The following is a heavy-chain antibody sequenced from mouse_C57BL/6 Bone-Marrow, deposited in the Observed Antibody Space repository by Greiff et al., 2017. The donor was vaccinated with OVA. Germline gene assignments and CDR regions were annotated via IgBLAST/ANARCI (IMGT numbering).Heavy chain of an antibody. V-gene: IGHV1-19*01. J-gene: IGHJ3*01. CDR3: ASHYYGSAFAY. CDR1: GYTFTDYY. Sequence: EVQLQQSGPVLVKPGASVKMSCKASGYTFTDYYMNWVKQSHGKSLEWIGVINPYNGGTSYNQKFKGKATLTVDKSSSTAYMELNSLTSEDSAVYYCASHYYGSAFAYWGQGTLLTVSA. D-gene: IGHD1-1*01. CDR2: INPYNGGT.